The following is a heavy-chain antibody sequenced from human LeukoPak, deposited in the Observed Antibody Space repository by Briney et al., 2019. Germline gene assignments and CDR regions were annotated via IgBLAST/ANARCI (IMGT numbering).Heavy chain of an antibody. CDR1: GFTFSNGW. CDR2: ISESGGNT. D-gene: IGHD6-6*01. J-gene: IGHJ4*02. Sequence: GGSLRLSCAVSGFTFSNGWMNWVRQAPGKGLEWVSGISESGGNTFYADSVKGRFTISRDNSKNTLFLQMNSLRAEDTAVYYCAVSARVERVWHYFNYWGQGTLVTVSS. CDR3: AVSARVERVWHYFNY. V-gene: IGHV3-23*01.